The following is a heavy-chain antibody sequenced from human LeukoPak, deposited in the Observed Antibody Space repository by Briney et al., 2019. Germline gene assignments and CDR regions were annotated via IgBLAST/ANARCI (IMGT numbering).Heavy chain of an antibody. J-gene: IGHJ4*02. CDR2: FDPEDGET. D-gene: IGHD5-24*01. V-gene: IGHV1-24*01. CDR3: ATGATIPAGFDF. Sequence: ASVKVSCKASGYTFTGYYIHWVRQAPGKGLECMGLFDPEDGETIYAQRFKGRLTLTGDTSTDTVYMDLSSLTPEDTAVYYCATGATIPAGFDFWGQGTLVTVSS. CDR1: GYTFTGYY.